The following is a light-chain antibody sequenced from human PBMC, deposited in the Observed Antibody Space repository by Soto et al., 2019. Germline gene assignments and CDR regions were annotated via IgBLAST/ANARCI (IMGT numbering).Light chain of an antibody. CDR1: QSVSSN. CDR2: GAS. J-gene: IGKJ1*01. Sequence: EIVITQSPATLSVSPGERAPLSCRASQSVSSNLAWYQQKPGQAPRLLIYGASTRSTGIPARFSGSGSGKYFTLTISSLQSEDFAVYYCQQYNNWPPWTFGQGTKVEIK. V-gene: IGKV3-15*01. CDR3: QQYNNWPPWT.